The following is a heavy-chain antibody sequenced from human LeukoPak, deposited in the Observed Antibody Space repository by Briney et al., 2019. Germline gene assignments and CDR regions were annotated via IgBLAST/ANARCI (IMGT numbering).Heavy chain of an antibody. CDR2: IYYSGST. V-gene: IGHV4-30-4*01. CDR1: GGSISSGDYY. CDR3: ARDGIGYGMDV. D-gene: IGHD1-26*01. J-gene: IGHJ6*02. Sequence: SETLSLTCTVSGGSISSGDYYWSWIRQPPGKGLEWIGYIYYSGSTYYNPSLKSRVTISVDTSKNQLSLKLNSVTAADTAVYYCARDGIGYGMDVWGQGTTVTVSS.